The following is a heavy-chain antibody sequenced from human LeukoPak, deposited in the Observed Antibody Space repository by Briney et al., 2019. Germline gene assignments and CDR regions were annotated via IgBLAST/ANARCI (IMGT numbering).Heavy chain of an antibody. V-gene: IGHV6-1*01. CDR2: TYYRSKWYN. D-gene: IGHD6-19*01. CDR1: GDSVSSNSAA. CDR3: ARDKAGEQWLVHRLAFDI. Sequence: SQTLSLTCAISGDSVSSNSAAWNWIRQSPSRGLEWLGRTYYRSKWYNDYAVSVKSRITINPDTSKNQFSLQLNSVTPEDTAVYYCARDKAGEQWLVHRLAFDIWGQGTMVTVSS. J-gene: IGHJ3*02.